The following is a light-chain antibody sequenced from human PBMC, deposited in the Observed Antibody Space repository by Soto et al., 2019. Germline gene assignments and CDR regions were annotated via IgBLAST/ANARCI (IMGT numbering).Light chain of an antibody. CDR1: QSVGRS. CDR3: QQYEKWPLT. V-gene: IGKV3-15*01. CDR2: GAS. J-gene: IGKJ4*01. Sequence: EIVMTQSPATLSVSPGERVTLSCRASQSVGRSLAWYQQKAGQAPRLLIYGASTRATGTPVRFSGSGSGTEFSLTISSLQSEDFVVYYCQQYEKWPLTFGGGTNVEIK.